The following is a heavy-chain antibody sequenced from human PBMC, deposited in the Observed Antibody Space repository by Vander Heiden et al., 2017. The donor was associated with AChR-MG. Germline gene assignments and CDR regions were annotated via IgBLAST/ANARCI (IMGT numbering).Heavy chain of an antibody. CDR2: ISYDGSNK. J-gene: IGHJ4*02. V-gene: IGHV3-30*18. Sequence: QVQLVESGGGVVQPGRSLRLSCAASGSPFSSYGMHGVRQAPGKGLEWVAVISYDGSNKYYADSVKGRFTISRDNSKNTLYLQMNSLRAEDTAVYYCAKGDDYGGNSGLRGYFDYWGQGTLVTASS. D-gene: IGHD4-17*01. CDR3: AKGDDYGGNSGLRGYFDY. CDR1: GSPFSSYG.